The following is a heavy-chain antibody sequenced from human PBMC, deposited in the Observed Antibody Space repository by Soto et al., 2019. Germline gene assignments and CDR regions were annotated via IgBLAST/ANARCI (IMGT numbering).Heavy chain of an antibody. CDR1: GFTFSTYR. V-gene: IGHV3-48*04. CDR3: ARDRGGYDRLYYYHGMDV. CDR2: ISGGSSTK. J-gene: IGHJ6*02. D-gene: IGHD5-12*01. Sequence: PGGSLRLSCAASGFTFSTYRMIWVRQAPGKGLEWVSYISGGSSTKHYAGSVKGRFTISRDNAKNSLYLEMSSLRADDTAIYYCARDRGGYDRLYYYHGMDVWGQGTTVTVSS.